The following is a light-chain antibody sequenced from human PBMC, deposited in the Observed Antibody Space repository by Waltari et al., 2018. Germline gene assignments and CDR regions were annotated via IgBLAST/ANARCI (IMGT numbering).Light chain of an antibody. CDR3: QTGGHGTWV. V-gene: IGLV4-69*01. CDR1: SGHSSNI. J-gene: IGLJ3*02. Sequence: QLVLTQSPSASASLGASVKLTCTLSSGHSSNIIAWHQQQPEKGPRYLMKVNSDGSHSKGDEIPDRFSGSSSGAERYLTISSLQSEDEADCYCQTGGHGTWVFGGGTKLTVL. CDR2: VNSDGSH.